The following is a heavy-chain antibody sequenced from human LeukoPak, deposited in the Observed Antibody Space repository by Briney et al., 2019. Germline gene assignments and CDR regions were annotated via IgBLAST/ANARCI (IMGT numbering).Heavy chain of an antibody. CDR3: AEALVSRGEAVDY. Sequence: GGSLRLSCTASGFTVSSYEMSWIRQPPGKGLEWVSCIDYSGGSTYYADSVKGRFTISRDNSKNTLYLQLNSLRGDDTAVYYCAEALVSRGEAVDYWGQGTLVTVSS. D-gene: IGHD3-10*01. V-gene: IGHV3-23*01. CDR1: GFTVSSYE. CDR2: IDYSGGST. J-gene: IGHJ4*02.